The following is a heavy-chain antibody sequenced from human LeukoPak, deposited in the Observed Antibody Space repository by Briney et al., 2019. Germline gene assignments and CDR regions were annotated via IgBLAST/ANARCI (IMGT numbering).Heavy chain of an antibody. V-gene: IGHV3-7*03. Sequence: GGSLRLPCAASGSTFSSYWMSWVRQAPGKGLEWVANIKQDGSEKYYVDSVKGRFTISRDNAKNSLYLQMNSLRAEDTAMYYCARKIWFGELYDYWGQGTLVTVSS. CDR1: GSTFSSYW. CDR3: ARKIWFGELYDY. D-gene: IGHD3-10*01. J-gene: IGHJ4*02. CDR2: IKQDGSEK.